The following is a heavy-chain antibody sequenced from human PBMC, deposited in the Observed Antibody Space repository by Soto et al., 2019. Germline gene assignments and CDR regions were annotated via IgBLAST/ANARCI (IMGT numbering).Heavy chain of an antibody. J-gene: IGHJ4*02. CDR1: GGTFSSYA. CDR3: ARTKVAPPGGSPTWFGY. CDR2: IIPIFGTA. V-gene: IGHV1-69*13. Sequence: ASVKVSCKASGGTFSSYAISWVRQAPGQGLEWMGGIIPIFGTANYAQKFQGRVTITADESTSTAYMELSSLRSEDTAVYYCARTKVAPPGGSPTWFGYWGQGTLVTVSS. D-gene: IGHD2-15*01.